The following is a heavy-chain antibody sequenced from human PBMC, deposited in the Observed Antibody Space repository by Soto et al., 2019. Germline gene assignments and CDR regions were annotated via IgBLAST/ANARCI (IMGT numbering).Heavy chain of an antibody. D-gene: IGHD2-21*02. Sequence: GASVKVSCKASGGTFSSYAISWVRQAPGQGLEWMGGIIPIFGAANYAQKFQGRVTITADESTSTAYMELSSLRSEDTAVYYCARVRGPYCGGDCYPPTPNWFDPWGQGTLVTVSS. CDR2: IIPIFGAA. J-gene: IGHJ5*02. CDR1: GGTFSSYA. CDR3: ARVRGPYCGGDCYPPTPNWFDP. V-gene: IGHV1-69*13.